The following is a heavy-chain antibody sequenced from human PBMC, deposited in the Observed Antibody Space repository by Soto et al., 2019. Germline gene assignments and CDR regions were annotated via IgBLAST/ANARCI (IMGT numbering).Heavy chain of an antibody. V-gene: IGHV3-23*01. CDR3: AKASATGKSDGMDV. CDR1: GFPFSSYA. CDR2: ISSASNT. Sequence: EVQLLESGGGLVQPGGSLRLSCVASGFPFSSYAMSWVRQTPGRGLECVSSISSASNTYYTDSVRGRFTISRANSKNSLYLQMSSLRADDTALYYCAKASATGKSDGMDVWGQGTTVSVSS. J-gene: IGHJ6*02. D-gene: IGHD7-27*01.